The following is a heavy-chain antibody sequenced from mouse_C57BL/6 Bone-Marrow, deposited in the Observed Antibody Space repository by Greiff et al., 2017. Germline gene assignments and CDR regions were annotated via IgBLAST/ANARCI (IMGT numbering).Heavy chain of an antibody. V-gene: IGHV1-61*01. CDR2: IYPSDSET. D-gene: IGHD1-1*01. Sequence: VKQRPGQGLEWIGNIYPSDSETHYNQKFKDKATLTVDKSSSTAYMQLSSLTSEDSAVYYCARWDTTVVAHWYFDVWGTGTTVTVSS. CDR3: ARWDTTVVAHWYFDV. J-gene: IGHJ1*03.